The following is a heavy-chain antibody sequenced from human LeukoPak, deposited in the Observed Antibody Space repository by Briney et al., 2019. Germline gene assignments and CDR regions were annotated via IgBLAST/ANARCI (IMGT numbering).Heavy chain of an antibody. CDR2: IIPIFGTA. Sequence: SVKVSCKASGYTFTGYYMHWVRQAPGQGLEWMGGIIPIFGTANYAQKFQGRVTITADESTSTAYMELSSLRSEDTAVYYCARSIAVAGTYDYWGQGTLVTVSS. CDR1: GYTFTGYY. V-gene: IGHV1-69*13. D-gene: IGHD6-19*01. J-gene: IGHJ4*02. CDR3: ARSIAVAGTYDY.